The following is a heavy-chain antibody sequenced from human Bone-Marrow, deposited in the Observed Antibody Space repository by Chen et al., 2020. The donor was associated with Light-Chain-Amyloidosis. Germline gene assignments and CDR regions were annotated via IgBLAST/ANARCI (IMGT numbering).Heavy chain of an antibody. V-gene: IGHV4-39*01. Sequence: QLQLQESGPSLVKPSETLSLTCNVSGASISSSDYHWAWIRQSPGKGLQWISSIHFSGTTYSNPALKSRVTTPVDTSTNQFPLRLNSVTAADTAVYYCARQIFFLSGWYDLYYFDHWGQGKLATVSS. J-gene: IGHJ4*01. D-gene: IGHD6-19*01. CDR2: IHFSGTT. CDR1: GASISSSDYH. CDR3: ARQIFFLSGWYDLYYFDH.